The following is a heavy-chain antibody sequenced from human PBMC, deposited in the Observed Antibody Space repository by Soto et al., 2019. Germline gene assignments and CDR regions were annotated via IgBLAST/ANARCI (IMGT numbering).Heavy chain of an antibody. CDR3: ARSEPYSGSYYSVGHYYGMDV. Sequence: QVQLVQSGAEVKKPGASVKVSCKASGYTFTGYYMHWVRQAPGQGLEWMGWINPNSGGTNYAQKFQGWVTTTRDTSISTAYMELSRLRSDDTAVYYCARSEPYSGSYYSVGHYYGMDVWGQGTTVTVSS. CDR2: INPNSGGT. CDR1: GYTFTGYY. J-gene: IGHJ6*02. D-gene: IGHD1-26*01. V-gene: IGHV1-2*04.